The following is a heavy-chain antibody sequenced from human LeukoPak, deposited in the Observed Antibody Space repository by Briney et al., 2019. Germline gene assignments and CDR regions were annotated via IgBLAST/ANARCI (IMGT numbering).Heavy chain of an antibody. V-gene: IGHV3-23*01. CDR2: ISGSGGST. D-gene: IGHD1-26*01. CDR1: RFTFSSYG. Sequence: GGSLRLSCAASRFTFSSYGMSWVRQAPGKGLEWVSSISGSGGSTYYADSVKGRFTISRDNSKNTLYLQMNTLRAEDTAVYYCARDRSPGGYPDYWGQGILVTVSS. J-gene: IGHJ4*02. CDR3: ARDRSPGGYPDY.